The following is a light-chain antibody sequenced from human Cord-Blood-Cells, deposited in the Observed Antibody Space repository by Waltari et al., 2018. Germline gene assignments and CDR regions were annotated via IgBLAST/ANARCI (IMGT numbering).Light chain of an antibody. CDR1: QSVSSY. J-gene: IGKJ2*01. CDR3: QQRSNWPRT. Sequence: ELVLTQSPATLPLSPGDRATLSCRASQSVSSYLAWYQQKPGQAPRLLIYDASTRATGIPARFSGSGSGTDFTLTTSSLEPEDFAVSYCQQRSNWPRTFGQGTKLEIK. V-gene: IGKV3-11*01. CDR2: DAS.